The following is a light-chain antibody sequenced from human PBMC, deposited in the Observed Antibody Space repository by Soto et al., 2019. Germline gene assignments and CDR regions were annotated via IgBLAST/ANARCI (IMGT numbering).Light chain of an antibody. J-gene: IGKJ1*01. Sequence: ILLTQSPATLSVSPWERVTLSCRASQSVDINLAWYQQKPGQAPRLLIYGASTRATDMSGTFSGRGSGTEFTLTINNLRPEDFAVYYCQQYRGWPRTFGQGTKVDIK. CDR3: QQYRGWPRT. CDR1: QSVDIN. V-gene: IGKV3-15*01. CDR2: GAS.